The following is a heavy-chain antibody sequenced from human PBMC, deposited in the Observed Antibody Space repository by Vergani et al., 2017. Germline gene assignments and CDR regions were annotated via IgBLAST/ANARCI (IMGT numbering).Heavy chain of an antibody. D-gene: IGHD2-2*01. Sequence: VQLAESGGGRVQPGRSLRLSCAASGFSFSSHAIHWVRQAPGKGLEWVGRIKSKTDGGTTDYAAPVKGRFTISRDDSKNTLYLQMNSLKTEDTAVYYCTTGAASSPDWGQGTLVTVSS. CDR2: IKSKTDGGTT. CDR1: GFSFSSHA. J-gene: IGHJ4*02. V-gene: IGHV3-15*01. CDR3: TTGAASSPD.